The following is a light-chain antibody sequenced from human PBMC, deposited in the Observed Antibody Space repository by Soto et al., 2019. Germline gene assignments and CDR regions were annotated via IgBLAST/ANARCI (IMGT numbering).Light chain of an antibody. V-gene: IGKV3-20*01. J-gene: IGKJ4*01. CDR2: DAI. CDR3: QYFGTSPGIV. CDR1: RTVSGNY. Sequence: ESVLTQSPGTLSLSPGDRATLSCRASRTVSGNYLAWYQQRPNQAPRLLIFDAIRRAAGIPDRFSGSGSGTDFTLTISRLEPEDFAVYFCQYFGTSPGIVFGGGTKVDI.